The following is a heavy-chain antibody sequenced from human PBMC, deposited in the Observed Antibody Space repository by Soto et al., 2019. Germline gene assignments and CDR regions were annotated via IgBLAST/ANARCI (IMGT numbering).Heavy chain of an antibody. Sequence: SETLSLTCTVSGGSISSGGYYWSWIRQHPGKGLEWIGYIYYSGSTYYNPSLKSRVTISVDTSKNQFSLKLSSVTAADTAVYYCATRITGIPAGNWFDPWGQGTLVTVSS. CDR3: ATRITGIPAGNWFDP. CDR2: IYYSGST. D-gene: IGHD1-20*01. J-gene: IGHJ5*02. V-gene: IGHV4-31*03. CDR1: GGSISSGGYY.